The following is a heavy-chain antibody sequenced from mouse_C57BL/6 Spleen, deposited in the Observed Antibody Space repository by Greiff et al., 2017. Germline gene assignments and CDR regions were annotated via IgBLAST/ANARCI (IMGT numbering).Heavy chain of an antibody. J-gene: IGHJ2*01. V-gene: IGHV1-55*01. CDR1: GYTFTEYT. CDR2: IYPGSGST. Sequence: VQLQQSGAELVKPGASVKLSCKASGYTFTEYTIHWVKQRSGQGLEWIGDIYPGSGSTNYNEKFKSKATLTVDTSSSTAYMQLSSLTSEDSAVYYCALITTVVAPFDYWGQGTTLTVSS. D-gene: IGHD1-1*01. CDR3: ALITTVVAPFDY.